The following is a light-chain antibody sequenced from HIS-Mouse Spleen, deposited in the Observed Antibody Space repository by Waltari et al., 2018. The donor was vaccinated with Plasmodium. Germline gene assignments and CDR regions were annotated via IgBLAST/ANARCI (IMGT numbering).Light chain of an antibody. J-gene: IGLJ3*02. V-gene: IGLV2-14*03. CDR1: SSDVGGYNY. CDR3: SSYTSSSTRV. CDR2: DVS. Sequence: QSALTQPASVSGSPGQSITISCTGTSSDVGGYNYVSWYQQHPGKAPKLMIYDVSNRPSGVASRFSGSTSGNTASLAISGLQAEDEADYYCSSYTSSSTRVFGGGTKLTVL.